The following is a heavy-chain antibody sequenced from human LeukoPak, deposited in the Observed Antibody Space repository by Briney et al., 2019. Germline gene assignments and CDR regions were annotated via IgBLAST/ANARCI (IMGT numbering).Heavy chain of an antibody. Sequence: PGGSLRLSCAASGFXFSSYSMNWVRQAPGKGLEWISYISLVTSPISYADSVKGRFTISRDNAKNSLYLQMNSLRDEDTAVYYCARDRDYAFDYWGQGTLVTVSS. CDR3: ARDRDYAFDY. CDR1: GFXFSSYS. CDR2: ISLVTSPI. V-gene: IGHV3-48*02. J-gene: IGHJ4*02. D-gene: IGHD4-17*01.